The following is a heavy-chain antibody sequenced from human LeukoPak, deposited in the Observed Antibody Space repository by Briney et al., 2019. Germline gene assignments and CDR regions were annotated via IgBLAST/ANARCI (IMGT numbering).Heavy chain of an antibody. D-gene: IGHD6-13*01. CDR2: IDYSGRT. V-gene: IGHV4-39*07. CDR1: GDSSSNSIYY. Sequence: SETLSLTCTVSGDSSSNSIYYWGWIRQPPGKGLEWVGNIDYSGRTYYNPSLKSRATISIDTSKNQFSLKLSSVTAADTAVYYCARESYAAAGTMLDYWGQGTLVTVSS. CDR3: ARESYAAAGTMLDY. J-gene: IGHJ4*02.